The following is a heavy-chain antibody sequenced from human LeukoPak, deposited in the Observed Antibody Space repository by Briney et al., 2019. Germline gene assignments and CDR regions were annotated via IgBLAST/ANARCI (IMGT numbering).Heavy chain of an antibody. Sequence: SETLSLTCTVSGGSISSSSYYWGWIRQPPGKGLEWIGSTYYSGSTYYNPSLKSRVTISVDTSKNQFSLKLSSVTAADTAVYYCARDGLAARGVPDYWGQGTLVTVSS. D-gene: IGHD6-6*01. CDR1: GGSISSSSYY. J-gene: IGHJ4*02. CDR2: TYYSGST. CDR3: ARDGLAARGVPDY. V-gene: IGHV4-39*07.